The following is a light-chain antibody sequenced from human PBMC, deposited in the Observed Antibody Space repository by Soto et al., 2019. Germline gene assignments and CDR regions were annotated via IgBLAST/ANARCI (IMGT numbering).Light chain of an antibody. CDR3: QQGYITPWP. CDR2: AAS. Sequence: DIQMTQSPSSLSASVGDRVTITFRAGPSISSYLNWYHQKPGKAPKLLIYAASTLQSGVPSRFSGYVSGKDFTLTITSLQPADYATYYCQQGYITPWPFGQGTKGAIK. V-gene: IGKV1-39*01. J-gene: IGKJ1*01. CDR1: PSISSY.